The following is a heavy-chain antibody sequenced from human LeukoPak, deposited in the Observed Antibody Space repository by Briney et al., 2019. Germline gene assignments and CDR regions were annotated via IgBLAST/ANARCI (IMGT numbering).Heavy chain of an antibody. CDR1: GYTFTSYG. V-gene: IGHV1-18*01. J-gene: IGHJ5*02. Sequence: ASVKVSCKASGYTFTSYGISWVRQAPGQGLEWMGWISAYNGNTNYAQKFQGRVTITADESTSTAYMELSSLRSEDTAVYYCAREPYYYGSGSYGGWFDPWGQGTLVTVSS. CDR3: AREPYYYGSGSYGGWFDP. D-gene: IGHD3-10*01. CDR2: ISAYNGNT.